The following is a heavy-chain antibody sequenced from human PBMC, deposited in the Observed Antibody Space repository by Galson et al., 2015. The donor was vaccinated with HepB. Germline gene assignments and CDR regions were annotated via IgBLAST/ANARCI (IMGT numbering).Heavy chain of an antibody. CDR3: AKDIGAWDYAGGTSGGFAFDI. CDR2: ISWNSGSI. Sequence: SLRLSCAASGFTFDDYAMHWVRQAPGKGLEWVSGISWNSGSIGYADSVKGRFTISRDNAKNSLYLQMNSLRAEDTALYYCAKDIGAWDYAGGTSGGFAFDIWGQGTMVTVSS. D-gene: IGHD4-17*01. CDR1: GFTFDDYA. J-gene: IGHJ3*02. V-gene: IGHV3-9*01.